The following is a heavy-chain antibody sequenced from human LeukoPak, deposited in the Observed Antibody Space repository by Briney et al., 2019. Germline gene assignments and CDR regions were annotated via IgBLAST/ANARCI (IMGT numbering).Heavy chain of an antibody. J-gene: IGHJ4*02. V-gene: IGHV1-24*01. CDR2: FDPEDGET. CDR1: GYTLTELS. D-gene: IGHD3-10*01. Sequence: ASVKVSCKVSGYTLTELSMHWVRQAPRKGLEWMGGFDPEDGETIYAQKFQGRVTMTEDTSTDTAYMELSSLRSEDTAVYYCAARVRGAYLLYFDYWGQGTLVTVSS. CDR3: AARVRGAYLLYFDY.